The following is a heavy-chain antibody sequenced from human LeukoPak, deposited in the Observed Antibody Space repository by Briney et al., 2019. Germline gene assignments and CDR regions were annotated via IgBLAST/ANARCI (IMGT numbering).Heavy chain of an antibody. D-gene: IGHD4-11*01. CDR1: GYTFTSYG. CDR3: ARGLEDYSNRPFDY. V-gene: IGHV1-18*01. CDR2: ISAYNDNT. Sequence: ASVKVSCKASGYTFTSYGISWVRQAPGEGLEWMGWISAYNDNTNYAQKLQGRVTMTTDTSTSTAYMELRSLRSDDTAVYYCARGLEDYSNRPFDYWGQGTLVTVSS. J-gene: IGHJ4*02.